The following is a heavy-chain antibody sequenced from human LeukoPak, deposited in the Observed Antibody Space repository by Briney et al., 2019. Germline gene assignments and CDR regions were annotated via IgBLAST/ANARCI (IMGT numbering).Heavy chain of an antibody. CDR1: GFTFSGYA. Sequence: GSLRLSCAASGFTFSGYAMSWVRQAPGKGLEWVSAISGSGGSTYYADSVKGRFTISRDNSKNTLYLQMNSLRAEDTAVYYCAKDYYDSSGYYYSYFDYWGQGTLVTVSS. CDR2: ISGSGGST. J-gene: IGHJ4*02. CDR3: AKDYYDSSGYYYSYFDY. D-gene: IGHD3-22*01. V-gene: IGHV3-23*01.